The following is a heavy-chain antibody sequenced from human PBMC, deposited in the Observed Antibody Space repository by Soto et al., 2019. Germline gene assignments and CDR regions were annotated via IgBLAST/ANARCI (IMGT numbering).Heavy chain of an antibody. CDR1: GGTFSSYA. D-gene: IGHD1-7*01. V-gene: IGHV1-69*13. Sequence: SVKVSCKASGGTFSSYAISWVRQAPGQGLEWMGGIIPIFGTANYAQKFQGRVTITADESTSTAYMELSSLRSEDTAVYYCAGRGLELPASYCMDVWGKGTTVTVSS. J-gene: IGHJ6*03. CDR2: IIPIFGTA. CDR3: AGRGLELPASYCMDV.